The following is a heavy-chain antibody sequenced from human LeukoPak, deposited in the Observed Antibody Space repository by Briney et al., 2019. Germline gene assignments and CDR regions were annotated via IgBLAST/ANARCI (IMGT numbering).Heavy chain of an antibody. Sequence: PGGSLRLSCAASGFTFSSFALNWVRQAPGKGLEWVSTISDTTYYADSVRGRFTISRDDSKNTVYLQMDSLRAEDTAIYSCARSRGPGNHWFDPWGQGTLVTVSS. J-gene: IGHJ5*02. CDR1: GFTFSSFA. D-gene: IGHD3-10*01. CDR3: ARSRGPGNHWFDP. V-gene: IGHV3-23*01. CDR2: ISDTT.